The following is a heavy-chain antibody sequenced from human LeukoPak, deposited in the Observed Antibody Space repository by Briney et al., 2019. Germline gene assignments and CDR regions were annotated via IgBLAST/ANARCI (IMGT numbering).Heavy chain of an antibody. CDR3: ARNSGYGYYFDY. D-gene: IGHD5-12*01. Sequence: PGGSLRLSCAASGFTFSSYAMSWVRQAPGKGLEWVSAISGSGGSTYYADSVKGRFTISRDNSKSTLYLQMNSLGAEDTAVYYCARNSGYGYYFDYWGQGTLVTVSS. CDR1: GFTFSSYA. V-gene: IGHV3-23*01. CDR2: ISGSGGST. J-gene: IGHJ4*02.